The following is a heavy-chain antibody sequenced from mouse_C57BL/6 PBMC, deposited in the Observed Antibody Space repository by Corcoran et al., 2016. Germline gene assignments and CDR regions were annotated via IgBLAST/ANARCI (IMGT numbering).Heavy chain of an antibody. V-gene: IGHV1-81*01. D-gene: IGHD2-5*01. CDR3: ARDSNYVKYFDV. CDR2: IYPRSGNT. CDR1: GYTFTSYG. Sequence: QVQLQQSGPELARPGASVKLSCKASGYTFTSYGISWVKQRTGQGLEWIGEIYPRSGNTYYNEKFKGKATLTADKSSSTAYMELRSLTSEDSAVYFCARDSNYVKYFDVWGTGTTVTVSS. J-gene: IGHJ1*03.